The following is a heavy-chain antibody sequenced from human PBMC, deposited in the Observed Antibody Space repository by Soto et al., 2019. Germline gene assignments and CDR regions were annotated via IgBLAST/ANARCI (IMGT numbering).Heavy chain of an antibody. CDR1: GYAFTSYG. CDR3: ARDPLVSEYSRSNYCCYGMDV. D-gene: IGHD1-26*01. J-gene: IGHJ6*02. CDR2: ISVYNGNT. V-gene: IGHV1-18*04. Sequence: QVQLVQSGAEVKKPGASVKVSCKASGYAFTSYGLSWVRQAPGQGLERMGWISVYNGNTKYAQRLQGRVSMTTDTSTSTAYMEVRNLRSADTAVYYCARDPLVSEYSRSNYCCYGMDVWGQGTTVTVFS.